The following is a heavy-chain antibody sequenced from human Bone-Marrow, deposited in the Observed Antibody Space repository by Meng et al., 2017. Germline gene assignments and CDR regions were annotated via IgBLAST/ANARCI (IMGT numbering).Heavy chain of an antibody. Sequence: LSLTCAASGFTFSSYWMSWVRQAPGKGLEWVANIKQDGSEKYYVDSVKGRFTISRDNAKNSLYLQMNSLRAEDTAVYYCARSLIEAAGTQAFDCWGQGTLVTVSS. CDR3: ARSLIEAAGTQAFDC. J-gene: IGHJ4*02. V-gene: IGHV3-7*01. CDR1: GFTFSSYW. CDR2: IKQDGSEK. D-gene: IGHD6-13*01.